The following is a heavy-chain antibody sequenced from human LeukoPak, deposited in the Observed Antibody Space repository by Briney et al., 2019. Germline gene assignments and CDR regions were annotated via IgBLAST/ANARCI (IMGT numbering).Heavy chain of an antibody. CDR3: ARRIAARPAAGGNYYYYGMDV. J-gene: IGHJ6*02. D-gene: IGHD6-6*01. V-gene: IGHV4-59*08. CDR1: GGSISSYY. Sequence: PSETLSLACTVSGGSISSYYWSWVRQPPGKGLEWIGYIYYSGSTNYNPSLKSRVTISVDTSKNQFSLKLSSVTAADTAVYYCARRIAARPAAGGNYYYYGMDVWGQGTTVTVSS. CDR2: IYYSGST.